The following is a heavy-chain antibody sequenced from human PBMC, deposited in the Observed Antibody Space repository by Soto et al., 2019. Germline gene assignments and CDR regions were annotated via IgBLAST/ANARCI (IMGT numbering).Heavy chain of an antibody. CDR3: ARDYFWSGYFYYYGMDV. D-gene: IGHD3-3*01. CDR1: GYTFTSYY. J-gene: IGHJ6*02. V-gene: IGHV1-3*01. Sequence: ASVKVSCKASGYTFTSYYMHWVRQAPGQRLEWMGWINAGNGNTKYSQKFQGRVTITRDTSASTAYMELSSLRSEDTAVYYCARDYFWSGYFYYYGMDVWGQGTTVTVSS. CDR2: INAGNGNT.